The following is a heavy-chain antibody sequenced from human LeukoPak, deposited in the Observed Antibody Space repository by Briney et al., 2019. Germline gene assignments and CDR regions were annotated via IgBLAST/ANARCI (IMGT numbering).Heavy chain of an antibody. CDR1: GGSISSGSYY. J-gene: IGHJ3*02. V-gene: IGHV4-61*02. CDR3: ARATHYYDSSGYYFEAAFDI. Sequence: SETLSLTCTVSGGSISSGSYYWSWIRQPAGKGLEWIGRIYTSGSTNYNPSLKGRVTISVDTSKNQFSLKLSSVTAADTAVYYCARATHYYDSSGYYFEAAFDIWGQGTMVTVSS. CDR2: IYTSGST. D-gene: IGHD3-22*01.